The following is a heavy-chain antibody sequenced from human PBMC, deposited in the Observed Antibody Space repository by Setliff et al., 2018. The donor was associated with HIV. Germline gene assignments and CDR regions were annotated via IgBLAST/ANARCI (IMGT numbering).Heavy chain of an antibody. Sequence: PGESLRLSCAASGCTFSSYAMSWVRQAPGKGLEWVSAISGSGGSTYYANSVKGRFTISRDNSKNTLYLQMNSLSAEDTAVYYCAKESLRSCWYNYWYFDLWGRGTLVTVSS. CDR3: AKESLRSCWYNYWYFDL. CDR2: ISGSGGST. J-gene: IGHJ2*01. V-gene: IGHV3-23*01. CDR1: GCTFSSYA. D-gene: IGHD6-13*01.